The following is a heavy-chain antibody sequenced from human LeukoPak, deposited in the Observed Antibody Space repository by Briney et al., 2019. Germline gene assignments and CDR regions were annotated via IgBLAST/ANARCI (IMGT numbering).Heavy chain of an antibody. CDR2: IVVGSGNT. CDR3: AADPPDSSGFTY. V-gene: IGHV1-58*02. J-gene: IGHJ4*02. Sequence: GASVKVSCKASGFTFTSSAMQWVRQARGQRLEWIGWIVVGSGNTNYAQKFQERVTITRDMSTSTAYMELSSLRSEDTAVYYCAADPPDSSGFTYWGQGTLVTVSS. CDR1: GFTFTSSA. D-gene: IGHD3-22*01.